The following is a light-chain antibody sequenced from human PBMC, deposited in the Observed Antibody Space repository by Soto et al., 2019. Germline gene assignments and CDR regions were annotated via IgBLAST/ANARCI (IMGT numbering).Light chain of an antibody. CDR1: NIGSKS. V-gene: IGLV3-21*04. CDR2: YDS. CDR3: QVWDSSSDRV. J-gene: IGLJ3*02. Sequence: SYELTQPPSVAVAPGKTARITCGGNNIGSKSVHWYQQKPGQAPVLVIYYDSDRPSGIPERFSGSNSGNTATLTISRVEDGDEADYYCQVWDSSSDRVFGGGTQLTVL.